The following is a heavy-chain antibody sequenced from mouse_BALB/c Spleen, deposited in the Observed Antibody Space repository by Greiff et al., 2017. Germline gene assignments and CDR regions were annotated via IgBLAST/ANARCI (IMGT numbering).Heavy chain of an antibody. V-gene: IGHV5-9-4*01. CDR2: ISSGGSYT. J-gene: IGHJ3*01. D-gene: IGHD1-1*02. CDR1: GFTFSSYA. Sequence: EVMLVESGGGLVKPGGSLKLSCAASGFTFSSYAMSWVRQSPEKRLEWVAEISSGGSYTYYPDTVTGRFTISRDNAKNTLYLEMSSLRSEDTAMYYCARVTNYYAMDYWGQGTLVTVSA. CDR3: ARVTNYYAMDY.